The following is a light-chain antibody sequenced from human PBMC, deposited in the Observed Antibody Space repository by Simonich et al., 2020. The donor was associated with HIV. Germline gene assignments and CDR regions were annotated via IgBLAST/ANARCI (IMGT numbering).Light chain of an antibody. CDR3: QQYDNLLH. CDR1: QDISNY. Sequence: DIQMTQSPSSLSASVGDRVTITCQASQDISNYLNWYQQKPVKAPKLLIYDASNFETGVPSRFRGSGSGTDFTFTISSLQTEDIATHYCQQYDNLLHFGQGTKLEIK. V-gene: IGKV1-33*01. J-gene: IGKJ2*01. CDR2: DAS.